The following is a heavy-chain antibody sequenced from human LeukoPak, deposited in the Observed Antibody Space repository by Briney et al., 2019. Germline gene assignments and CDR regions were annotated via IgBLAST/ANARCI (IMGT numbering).Heavy chain of an antibody. Sequence: ASVKVSCKAFGGSFSSEAISWVRQAPGQGLEWMGGIIPIFGTANYAQKFQGRVTITTDEATSTAYMEVSSLRSEDTAVYYCGRKAGDCGGGSCYSIDYWGQGTLVTVSS. J-gene: IGHJ4*02. V-gene: IGHV1-69*05. D-gene: IGHD2-15*01. CDR2: IIPIFGTA. CDR3: GRKAGDCGGGSCYSIDY. CDR1: GGSFSSEA.